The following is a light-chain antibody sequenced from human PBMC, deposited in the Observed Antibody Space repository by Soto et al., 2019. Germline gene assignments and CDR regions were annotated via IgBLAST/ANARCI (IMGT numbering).Light chain of an antibody. Sequence: QSALTQPASVSGSPGQSITISCTGTSSDVGGYNYVSWYQQHPGKAPKLMIYEVSNRPSGVSNRFSGSKSGNMASLTISGLQAEDEADYYCSSYTSSSIDYVFGPGTKVTVL. V-gene: IGLV2-14*01. J-gene: IGLJ1*01. CDR3: SSYTSSSIDYV. CDR1: SSDVGGYNY. CDR2: EVS.